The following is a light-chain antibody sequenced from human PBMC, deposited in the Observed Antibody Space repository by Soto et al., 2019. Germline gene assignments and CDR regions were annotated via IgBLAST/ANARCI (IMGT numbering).Light chain of an antibody. V-gene: IGLV1-44*01. CDR1: SSNIGSNT. CDR2: SNN. J-gene: IGLJ3*02. Sequence: QSVLTQPPSASGTPGQRVTISCSGSSSNIGSNTVNWYQQLPGTAPKLLIYSNNQRPSGVPDRFSGSKSGTSASLAISGLQSEDEADYCCAAWDDSLNGWVFGGGTKLTVL. CDR3: AAWDDSLNGWV.